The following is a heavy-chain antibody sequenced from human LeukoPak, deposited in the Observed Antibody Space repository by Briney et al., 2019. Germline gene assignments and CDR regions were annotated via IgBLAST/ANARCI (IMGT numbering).Heavy chain of an antibody. V-gene: IGHV5-10-1*01. J-gene: IGHJ4*02. Sequence: GESLNFSCKGSGYSFSSYWISWVRQMPGKGLEWMGSIDPSDSYTNCSPSFQGHVTISTDKSISTAYLQWSSLRASDTAMYYCARNRYYYDFSAYDVDYWGQGTLVTVSS. CDR2: IDPSDSYT. D-gene: IGHD3-22*01. CDR1: GYSFSSYW. CDR3: ARNRYYYDFSAYDVDY.